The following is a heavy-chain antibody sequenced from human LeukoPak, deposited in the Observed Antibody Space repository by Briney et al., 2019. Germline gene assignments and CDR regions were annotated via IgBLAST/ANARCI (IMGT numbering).Heavy chain of an antibody. Sequence: SQTLSLTCTVSGGSTRPNYWSWVRQAAQNGLEWIGYVYHSGRTIVGPSLKSPATIAVDMSENQISLKLTSVIAADTALYYCAKIGGHFYDSSTYAPNWLAHWGQGILVTASS. D-gene: IGHD3-22*01. J-gene: IGHJ5*02. CDR1: GGSTRPNY. V-gene: IGHV4-59*01. CDR2: VYHSGRT. CDR3: AKIGGHFYDSSTYAPNWLAH.